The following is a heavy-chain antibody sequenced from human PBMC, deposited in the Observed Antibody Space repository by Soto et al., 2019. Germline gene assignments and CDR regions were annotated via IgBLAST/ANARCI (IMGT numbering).Heavy chain of an antibody. CDR2: INHSGST. CDR1: GGAFSVYY. V-gene: IGHV4-34*01. CDR3: ARGFRVGATRVQFDY. J-gene: IGHJ4*02. D-gene: IGHD1-26*01. Sequence: SETLSLTCAVYGGAFSVYYWSWIRQPPGKGLEWIGEINHSGSTNYNPSLKSRVTISVDTSKNQFSLKLSSVTAADTAVCYCARGFRVGATRVQFDYWGQGTLVTVYS.